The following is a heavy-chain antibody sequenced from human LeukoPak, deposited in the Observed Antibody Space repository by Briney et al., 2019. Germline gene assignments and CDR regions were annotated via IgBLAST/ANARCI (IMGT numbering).Heavy chain of an antibody. D-gene: IGHD6-13*01. J-gene: IGHJ6*03. V-gene: IGHV1-2*02. CDR1: GYTFTGYY. Sequence: GASVKVSCKASGYTFTGYYMHWVRQAPGQGLEWMGWINPNSGGTNYAQKFQGRVTMTRDTSISTAYMELSRLRSDDTAVYYCASLGQSIIEAAAHYYYYYYMDVWGKGTTVTVSS. CDR2: INPNSGGT. CDR3: ASLGQSIIEAAAHYYYYYYMDV.